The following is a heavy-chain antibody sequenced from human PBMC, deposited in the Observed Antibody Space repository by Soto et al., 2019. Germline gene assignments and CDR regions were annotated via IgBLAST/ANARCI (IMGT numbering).Heavy chain of an antibody. CDR2: IYHSGST. Sequence: TLSLTCAVSGGSISSGGYSWSWIRQPPGKGLEWIGYIYHSGSTYYNPSLKSRVTISVDTSKNQFSLKLSSVTAADTAVYYCARLTMIRWFDPWGQGTLVTVSS. J-gene: IGHJ5*02. V-gene: IGHV4-30-2*03. D-gene: IGHD3-22*01. CDR3: ARLTMIRWFDP. CDR1: GGSISSGGYS.